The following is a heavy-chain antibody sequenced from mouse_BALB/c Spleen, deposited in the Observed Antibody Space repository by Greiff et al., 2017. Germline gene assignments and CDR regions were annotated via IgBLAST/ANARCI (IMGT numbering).Heavy chain of an antibody. Sequence: EVQRVESGGGLVKPGWSLKLSCAASGFTFSDYYMYWVRQTPEKRLEWVATISDGGSYTYYPDSVKGRFTISRDNAKNNLYLQMSSLKSEDTAMYYCARGEARYWYFDVWGAGTTVTVSS. D-gene: IGHD3-1*01. J-gene: IGHJ1*01. V-gene: IGHV5-4*02. CDR3: ARGEARYWYFDV. CDR1: GFTFSDYY. CDR2: ISDGGSYT.